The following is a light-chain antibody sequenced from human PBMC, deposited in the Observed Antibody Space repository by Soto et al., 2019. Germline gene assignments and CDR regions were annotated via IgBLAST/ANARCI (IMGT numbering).Light chain of an antibody. Sequence: DIQLTQSPSVLSASLGDRVTITCRASQVINDNLGWYQQKSGKAPKLLIYAASTLQSGVPSRFSGSGSGTEFTLTISSLQPEDFATYYCQQRNSYPVTFGGGTKVDIK. CDR1: QVINDN. J-gene: IGKJ4*01. CDR3: QQRNSYPVT. CDR2: AAS. V-gene: IGKV1-9*01.